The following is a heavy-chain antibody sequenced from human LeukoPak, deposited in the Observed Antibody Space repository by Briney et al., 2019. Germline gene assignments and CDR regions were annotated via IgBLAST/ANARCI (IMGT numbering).Heavy chain of an antibody. J-gene: IGHJ4*02. CDR3: ARDGGYSSSWYYFDY. D-gene: IGHD6-13*01. V-gene: IGHV3-30*04. CDR1: GFTFSSYA. Sequence: GGSLRLSCAASGFTFSSYAMHWVRQAPGKGLEWVAVISYDGSNKYYADSVKGRFTISRDNSKNTLYLQMNSLGAEDTAVYYCARDGGYSSSWYYFDYWGQGTLVTVSS. CDR2: ISYDGSNK.